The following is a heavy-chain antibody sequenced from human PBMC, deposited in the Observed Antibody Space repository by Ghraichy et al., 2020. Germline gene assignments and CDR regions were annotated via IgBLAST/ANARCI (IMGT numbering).Heavy chain of an antibody. D-gene: IGHD3-16*01. CDR3: VRRRGEGY. V-gene: IGHV3-7*03. Sequence: GGSLRLSCAASGFTFSDYWMSWVRQAPGKGLEWVANIKHDGSEKYYGDSVKGRFTISRDNAKNSLYLQMNSLGAEDTAIYYCVRRRGEGYWGQGTLVTVSS. J-gene: IGHJ4*02. CDR2: IKHDGSEK. CDR1: GFTFSDYW.